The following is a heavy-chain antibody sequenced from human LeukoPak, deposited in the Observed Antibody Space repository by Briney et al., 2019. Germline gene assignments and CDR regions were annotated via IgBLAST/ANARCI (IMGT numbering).Heavy chain of an antibody. J-gene: IGHJ3*02. D-gene: IGHD3-10*01. CDR3: ARGPGSRSNAFDI. V-gene: IGHV1-2*04. CDR1: GYTFTGYY. Sequence: ASAKVSCKASGYTFTGYYMHWVRQAPGQGLEWMGWINPNSGGTNYAQKFQGWVTMTRDTSISTAYMELSRLRSDDTAVYYCARGPGSRSNAFDIWGQGTMVTVSS. CDR2: INPNSGGT.